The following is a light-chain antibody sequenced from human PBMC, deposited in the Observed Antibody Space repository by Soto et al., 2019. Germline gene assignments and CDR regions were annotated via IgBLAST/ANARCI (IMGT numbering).Light chain of an antibody. Sequence: QSILTQPPSASGTPGQRVTISCSGSSSNIGSNTVNWYQQVPGTAPKLLIYSDNKWPSGVPDRFSGSKSGTSASLAISGLQSEGEADSYCAAWDDSLNGWVFGGGTKLTVL. CDR1: SSNIGSNT. CDR3: AAWDDSLNGWV. V-gene: IGLV1-44*01. CDR2: SDN. J-gene: IGLJ3*02.